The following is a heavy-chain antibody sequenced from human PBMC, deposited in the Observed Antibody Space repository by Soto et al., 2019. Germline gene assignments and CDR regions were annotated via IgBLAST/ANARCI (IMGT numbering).Heavy chain of an antibody. Sequence: PSETLSLTCTVSGGSISSGGYYWSWIRQHPGKGLEWIGYIYYSGSTYYNPSLKSRVTISVDTSKNQFSLKLSSVTAADTAVYYCARVSFDWFQGILYFDYWGQGTLVTVSS. CDR3: ARVSFDWFQGILYFDY. V-gene: IGHV4-31*03. CDR2: IYYSGST. J-gene: IGHJ4*02. D-gene: IGHD3-9*01. CDR1: GGSISSGGYY.